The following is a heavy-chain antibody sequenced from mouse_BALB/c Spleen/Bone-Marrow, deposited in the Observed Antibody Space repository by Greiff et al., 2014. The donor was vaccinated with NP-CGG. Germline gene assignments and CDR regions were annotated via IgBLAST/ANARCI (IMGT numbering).Heavy chain of an antibody. CDR1: GYTFTSYW. J-gene: IGHJ1*01. D-gene: IGHD1-1*01. Sequence: QVQLQQSGAELVKPGASVKLSCKASGYTFTSYWMQWVKQRPGQGLEWIGEINPSNGRINYNEKFKSKATLTVDKSSSTAYMQLSSLTSEDSAVYYCARKYYGSSYVWYFDAWGAGTTVTVSS. CDR2: INPSNGRI. CDR3: ARKYYGSSYVWYFDA. V-gene: IGHV1S81*02.